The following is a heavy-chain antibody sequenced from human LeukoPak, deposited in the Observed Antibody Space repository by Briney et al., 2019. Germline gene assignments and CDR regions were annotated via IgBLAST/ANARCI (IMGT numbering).Heavy chain of an antibody. CDR2: ISHSGRT. Sequence: PSETLSLTCTVSGDSISSDSSCWGWTRRPPGKGREWIASISHSGRTYYNPSLKSRVTISADTSKNHLSLKPDSLSAADTAVYYCVRHAPHENGNKQGFESWGRGTLVTVSS. D-gene: IGHD2/OR15-2a*01. CDR1: GDSISSDSSC. J-gene: IGHJ4*02. V-gene: IGHV4-39*01. CDR3: VRHAPHENGNKQGFES.